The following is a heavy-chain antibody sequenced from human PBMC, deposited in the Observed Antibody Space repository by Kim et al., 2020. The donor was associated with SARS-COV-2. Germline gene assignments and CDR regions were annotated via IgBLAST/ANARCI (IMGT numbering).Heavy chain of an antibody. D-gene: IGHD6-13*01. V-gene: IGHV4-31*02. CDR3: ARDTSAAGTGY. Sequence: TYCIPSLKGRVTISVDTSKNQFSLKLSSVTAADTAVYYGARDTSAAGTGYWGQGTLVTVSS. CDR2: T. J-gene: IGHJ4*02.